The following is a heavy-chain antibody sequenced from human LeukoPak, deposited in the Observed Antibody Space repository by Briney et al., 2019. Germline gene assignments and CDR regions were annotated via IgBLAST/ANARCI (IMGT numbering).Heavy chain of an antibody. J-gene: IGHJ3*02. V-gene: IGHV3-20*04. CDR1: GFTFDDHG. D-gene: IGHD5-12*01. CDR2: INWDGGST. CDR3: AKGTGVGSGYGAFDI. Sequence: PGGSLRLSCTASGFTFDDHGMSWVRQVPGKGLEWVAGINWDGGSTGYADSVKGRFTISRDNSKNTLYLQMNSLRAEDTAVYYCAKGTGVGSGYGAFDIWGQGTMVTVSS.